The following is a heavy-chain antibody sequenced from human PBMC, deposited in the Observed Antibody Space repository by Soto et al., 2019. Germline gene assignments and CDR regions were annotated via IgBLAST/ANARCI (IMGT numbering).Heavy chain of an antibody. CDR2: IYYSGST. J-gene: IGHJ3*02. CDR3: ARWVGWELLRHAFDI. V-gene: IGHV4-31*03. CDR1: GGSISSGGYY. D-gene: IGHD1-26*01. Sequence: QVQLQESGPGLVKPSQTLSLTCTVSGGSISSGGYYWSWIRQHPGKGLEWIGYIYYSGSTYYNPSLKSRVTISVETSKNQFSLKLSSVTAAATAVYYCARWVGWELLRHAFDIWGQGTMVTVSS.